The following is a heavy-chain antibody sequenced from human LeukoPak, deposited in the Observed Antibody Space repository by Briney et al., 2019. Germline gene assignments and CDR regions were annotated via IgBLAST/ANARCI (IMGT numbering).Heavy chain of an antibody. V-gene: IGHV4-39*07. CDR3: ARDGYSYGFRY. CDR1: GGSISSGSYY. D-gene: IGHD5-18*01. J-gene: IGHJ4*02. CDR2: INHSGST. Sequence: SQTLSLTCTVSGGSISSGSYYWSWIRQPPGKGLEWIGEINHSGSTNYNPSLKSRVTISVDTSKNQFSLKLSSVTAADTAVYYCARDGYSYGFRYWGQGTLVTVSS.